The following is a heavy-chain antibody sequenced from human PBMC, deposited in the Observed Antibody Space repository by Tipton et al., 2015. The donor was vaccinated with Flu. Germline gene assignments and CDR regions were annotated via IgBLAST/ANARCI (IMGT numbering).Heavy chain of an antibody. CDR2: MYYSGST. J-gene: IGHJ6*02. V-gene: IGHV4-31*03. CDR3: ARDQGFGGGLSYNYYVMDV. D-gene: IGHD3-10*01. Sequence: TLSLTCTVSGGSINSGGAYWTWIRRHPGRGLEWIGCMYYSGSTYINPSLTSRVTMSVDTSKNQFSLKVNSVTAADTAIYYCARDQGFGGGLSYNYYVMDVWGQGTTVTVSS. CDR1: GGSINSGGAY.